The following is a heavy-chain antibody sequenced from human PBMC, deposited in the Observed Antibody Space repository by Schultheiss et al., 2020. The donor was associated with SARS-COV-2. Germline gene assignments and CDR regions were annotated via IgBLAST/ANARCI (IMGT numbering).Heavy chain of an antibody. CDR3: ARDSYYYGSGNESLGY. Sequence: GGSLRLSCAASGFTFSSYAMSWVRQAPGKGLEWVSAISGSGGSTYYADSVKGRFTISRDNSKNTLYLQMNSLRAEDTAVYYCARDSYYYGSGNESLGYWGQGTLVTVSS. V-gene: IGHV3-23*01. CDR1: GFTFSSYA. CDR2: ISGSGGST. J-gene: IGHJ4*02. D-gene: IGHD3-10*01.